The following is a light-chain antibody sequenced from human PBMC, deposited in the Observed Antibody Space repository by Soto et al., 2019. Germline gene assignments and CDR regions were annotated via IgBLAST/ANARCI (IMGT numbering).Light chain of an antibody. J-gene: IGKJ1*01. CDR2: GTS. V-gene: IGKV3-15*01. CDR3: QKYGSSPVT. CDR1: QSFSSN. Sequence: ELVMTHSPATLSVSPGERATLSCRASQSFSSNVAWYQQKPGQAPRLLIYGTSTRVTGIPARFSGSGSGTDFTLTISRLEPEDFAVYYCQKYGSSPVTCGQGTKVDIK.